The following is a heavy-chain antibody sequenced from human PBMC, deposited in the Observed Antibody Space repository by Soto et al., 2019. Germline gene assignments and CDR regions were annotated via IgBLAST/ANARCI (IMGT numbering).Heavy chain of an antibody. D-gene: IGHD1-7*01. CDR2: FIPIIGGG. V-gene: IGHV1-69*13. Sequence: SVKVSCKASGGTFRNLAINWVRQAPGQGLEWMGGFIPIIGGGINAQKFQGRVTITSDESTSTAYMELSSLRSEDTAVYYCARGSRWLELRGGHPLATYYYYGMDVWGQATTVTV. J-gene: IGHJ6*02. CDR1: GGTFRNLA. CDR3: ARGSRWLELRGGHPLATYYYYGMDV.